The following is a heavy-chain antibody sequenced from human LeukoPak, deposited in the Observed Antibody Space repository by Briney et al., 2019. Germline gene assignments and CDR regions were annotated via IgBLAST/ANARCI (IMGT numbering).Heavy chain of an antibody. CDR2: LDPKSGGT. CDR3: AVGLDIAMPGKVPTG. D-gene: IGHD6-19*01. J-gene: IGHJ4*02. V-gene: IGHV1-2*02. Sequence: ASVKVSCKASGYAFNGYYIHWVRQAPGQGPEWMGWLDPKSGGTKYAQRFQGRVTMTWDTSISTAYMDLARLRSDDTAVYYCAVGLDIAMPGKVPTGWGQGTLVTVSS. CDR1: GYAFNGYY.